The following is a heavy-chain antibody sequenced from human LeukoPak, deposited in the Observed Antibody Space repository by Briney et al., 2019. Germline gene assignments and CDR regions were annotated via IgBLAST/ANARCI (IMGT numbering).Heavy chain of an antibody. V-gene: IGHV4-34*01. D-gene: IGHD6-19*01. J-gene: IGHJ4*02. CDR3: ARGPMGVAVAGTADFDY. CDR2: IYYSGST. CDR1: GGSFSGYY. Sequence: PSETLSLTCAVYGGSFSGYYWSWIRQPPGKGLEWIGSIYYSGSTYYNPSLKSRVTISVDTSKNQFSLKLSSVTAADTAVYYCARGPMGVAVAGTADFDYWGQGTLVTVSS.